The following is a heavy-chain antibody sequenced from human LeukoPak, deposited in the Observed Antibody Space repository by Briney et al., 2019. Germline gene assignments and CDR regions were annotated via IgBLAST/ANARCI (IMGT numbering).Heavy chain of an antibody. CDR2: IGTDGSST. V-gene: IGHV3-74*01. CDR1: GFTFYIYW. D-gene: IGHD4-17*01. J-gene: IGHJ4*01. CDR3: GRDLYGDLDY. Sequence: GGSVRLSCAASGFTFYIYWMHWVRQAPGKGLVWVSRIGTDGSSTAYADSVKGRFTVSRDNAKNTLYLQLSSLRPEDTAVYYCGRDLYGDLDYWGRRVLVTASS.